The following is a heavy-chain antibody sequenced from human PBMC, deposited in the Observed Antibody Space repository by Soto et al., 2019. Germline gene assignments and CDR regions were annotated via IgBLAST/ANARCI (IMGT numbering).Heavy chain of an antibody. J-gene: IGHJ4*02. D-gene: IGHD3-22*01. V-gene: IGHV4-39*01. CDR3: ARLGITMIANDY. Sequence: PSETLSLTCTVSGGSISSSSYYWGWIRQPPGKGLEWIGSIYYSGSTYYNPSLKSRVTISVDTSKNQFSLKLSSVTAADTAVYYCARLGITMIANDYWGQGTLVTVSS. CDR2: IYYSGST. CDR1: GGSISSSSYY.